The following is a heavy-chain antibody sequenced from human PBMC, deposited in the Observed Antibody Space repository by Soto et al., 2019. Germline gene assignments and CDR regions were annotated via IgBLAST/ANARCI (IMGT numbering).Heavy chain of an antibody. D-gene: IGHD3-9*01. J-gene: IGHJ6*02. CDR1: GYSFTTYY. CDR2: INPSGGST. CDR3: ARSYYDILTGRSEFYYGMDV. Sequence: ASVNVSCKASGYSFTTYYIHWVRQAPGQGLEWMGRINPSGGSTTYAQKLQGRVTMTRDTSTSIVYMELSSLRFEDTAVYYCARSYYDILTGRSEFYYGMDVWGQGTTVSVSS. V-gene: IGHV1-46*03.